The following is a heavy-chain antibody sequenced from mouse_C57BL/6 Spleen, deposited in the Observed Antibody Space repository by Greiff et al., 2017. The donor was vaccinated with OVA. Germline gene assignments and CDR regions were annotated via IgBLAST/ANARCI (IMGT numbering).Heavy chain of an antibody. V-gene: IGHV1-19*01. D-gene: IGHD2-4*01. J-gene: IGHJ3*01. CDR1: GYTFTDYY. CDR2: INPYNGGT. CDR3: ARSDYDYAWFAY. Sequence: EVHLVESGPVLVKPGASVKMSCKASGYTFTDYYMNWVKQSHGKSLEWIGVINPYNGGTSYNQKFKGKATLTVDKSSSTAYMELNSLTSEDSAVYYCARSDYDYAWFAYWGQGTLVTVSA.